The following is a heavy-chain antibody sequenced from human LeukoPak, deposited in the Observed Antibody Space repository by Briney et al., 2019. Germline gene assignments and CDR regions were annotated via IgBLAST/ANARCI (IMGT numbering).Heavy chain of an antibody. V-gene: IGHV1-24*01. D-gene: IGHD5-12*01. Sequence: ASVKVSCKVSGYTLTELSMHWVRQAPGKGLEWMGGFDPEDGETIYAQKFQGRVTMTEDTSTDTAYMELSSLRSEDTAVYYCATYSGYYLGFDYWAREPWSPSPQ. CDR2: FDPEDGET. CDR3: ATYSGYYLGFDY. CDR1: GYTLTELS. J-gene: IGHJ4*02.